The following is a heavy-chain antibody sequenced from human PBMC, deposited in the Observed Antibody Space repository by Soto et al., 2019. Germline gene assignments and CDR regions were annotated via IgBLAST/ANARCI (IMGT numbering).Heavy chain of an antibody. CDR2: ISGSGGST. J-gene: IGHJ4*02. CDR1: GFTFSSYA. V-gene: IGHV3-23*01. CDR3: AKDLDSVVVVAATACPCDY. D-gene: IGHD2-15*01. Sequence: GGSLRLSCAASGFTFSSYAMSWVRQAPGKGLEWVSAISGSGGSTYYADSVKGRFTISRDNSKNTLYLQMNSLRAEDTAVYYCAKDLDSVVVVAATACPCDYWGQGTLVTVSS.